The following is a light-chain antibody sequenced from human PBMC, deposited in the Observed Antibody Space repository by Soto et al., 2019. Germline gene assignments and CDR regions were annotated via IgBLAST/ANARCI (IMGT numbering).Light chain of an antibody. Sequence: QSVLTQPPSVSAAPGQTVTISCSGSSSNIGNNLVSWYQQFPGTAPKLLIYDNNKRPSGIPDRFSGSKSGTSATLGITGLQTGDEADYYCGTWDSSLSAGVFGGGTKLTVL. CDR2: DNN. CDR3: GTWDSSLSAGV. J-gene: IGLJ2*01. V-gene: IGLV1-51*01. CDR1: SSNIGNNL.